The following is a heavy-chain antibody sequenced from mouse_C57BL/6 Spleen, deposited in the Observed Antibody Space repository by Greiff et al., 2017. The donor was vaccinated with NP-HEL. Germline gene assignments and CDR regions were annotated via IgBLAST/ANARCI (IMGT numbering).Heavy chain of an antibody. J-gene: IGHJ3*01. CDR3: ARHLSGTGFAY. V-gene: IGHV5-6*02. Sequence: EVKLVESGGDLVKPGGSLKLSCAASGFTFSSYGMSWVRQTPDKRLEWVATISSGGSYTYYPDSVKGRFTISRDNAKNTLYLQMSSLKSEDTAMYYCARHLSGTGFAYWGQGTLVTVSA. CDR2: ISSGGSYT. CDR1: GFTFSSYG. D-gene: IGHD4-1*01.